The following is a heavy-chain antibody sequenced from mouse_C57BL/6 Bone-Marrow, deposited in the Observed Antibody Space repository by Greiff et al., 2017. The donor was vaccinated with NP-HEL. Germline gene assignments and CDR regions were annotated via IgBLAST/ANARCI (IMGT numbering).Heavy chain of an antibody. Sequence: EVQLQQSGPELVKPGASVKISCKASGYSFTDYNMNWVKQSNGKSLEWIGVINPNYGTTSYNQKFKGKATLTVAQSSSPAYMQLNSLTSEDSAVYDCARRILITTQGDYAMDYWGQGTSVTVSS. CDR1: GYSFTDYN. CDR3: ARRILITTQGDYAMDY. CDR2: INPNYGTT. J-gene: IGHJ4*01. V-gene: IGHV1-39*01. D-gene: IGHD2-4*01.